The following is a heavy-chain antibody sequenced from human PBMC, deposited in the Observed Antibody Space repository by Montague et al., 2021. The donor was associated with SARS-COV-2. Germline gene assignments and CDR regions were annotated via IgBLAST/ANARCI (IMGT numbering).Heavy chain of an antibody. CDR1: GGSISSCCYN. CDR3: AAMVRAQVYYFDY. J-gene: IGHJ4*02. V-gene: IGHV4-39*01. Sequence: SETLSLTCTVYGGSISSCCYNWGRNRPATGLGLVWMVSNFYSGSNDSYPTLRSKVTVSADTSKNQFSLKLSSVTAAATAVYYCAAMVRAQVYYFDYWGQGTLVTVSS. D-gene: IGHD3-10*01. CDR2: NFYSGSN.